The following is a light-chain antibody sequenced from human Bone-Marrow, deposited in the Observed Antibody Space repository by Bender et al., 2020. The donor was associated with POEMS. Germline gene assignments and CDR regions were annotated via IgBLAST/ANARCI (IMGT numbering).Light chain of an antibody. Sequence: QSALTQPASVSGSPGQSITISCSGTSSDIGEYNLVSWYQQYQGKTPKVILYDVGKRPSGVSDRFSASKSANTASLTIFGLQADDEADYYCCSYAGGGVWVFGGGTKLTVL. CDR1: SSDIGEYNL. V-gene: IGLV2-23*02. CDR2: DVG. CDR3: CSYAGGGVWV. J-gene: IGLJ3*02.